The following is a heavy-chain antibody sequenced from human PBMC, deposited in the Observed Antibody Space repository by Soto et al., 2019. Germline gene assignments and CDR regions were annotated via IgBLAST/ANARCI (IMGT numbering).Heavy chain of an antibody. D-gene: IGHD6-6*01. Sequence: ASVKVSCKASGYTFTSYYMHWVRQAPGQGLEWMGIINPSGGSTSYAQKFQGRVTMTRDTSTSTVYTELSSLRSEDTAVYYCARDRMIAANSNWFDPWCQGTLVTVSS. CDR3: ARDRMIAANSNWFDP. CDR1: GYTFTSYY. V-gene: IGHV1-46*01. CDR2: INPSGGST. J-gene: IGHJ5*02.